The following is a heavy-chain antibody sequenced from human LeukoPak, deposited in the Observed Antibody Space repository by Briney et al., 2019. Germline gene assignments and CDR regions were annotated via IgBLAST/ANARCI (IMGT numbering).Heavy chain of an antibody. CDR3: ARDQILGYCSGGSCPPDAFDI. D-gene: IGHD2-15*01. Sequence: GGSLRLSRAASGFTSSSYWMSWVRQAPGKGLEWVANIKQDGGEKYYVDSVKGRFTISRDNAKNSVYLQMNSLRAQDTAVYYCARDQILGYCSGGSCPPDAFDIWGQGTMVTVSS. J-gene: IGHJ3*02. V-gene: IGHV3-7*01. CDR2: IKQDGGEK. CDR1: GFTSSSYW.